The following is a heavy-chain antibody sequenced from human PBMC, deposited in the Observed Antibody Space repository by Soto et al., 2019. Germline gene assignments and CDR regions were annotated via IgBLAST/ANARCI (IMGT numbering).Heavy chain of an antibody. CDR1: GFSFRIYS. V-gene: IGHV3-48*02. D-gene: IGHD3-10*01. J-gene: IGHJ4*02. CDR3: ARGRLWSFDF. Sequence: QPGGSLRLSCVVSGFSFRIYSMNWVRQAPGKGLEWISYISSDSGTIYYADSLKGRFTISRDNGKNSLYLQMNSLTDEDTAVYYCARGRLWSFDFWGQGTLVTVSS. CDR2: ISSDSGTI.